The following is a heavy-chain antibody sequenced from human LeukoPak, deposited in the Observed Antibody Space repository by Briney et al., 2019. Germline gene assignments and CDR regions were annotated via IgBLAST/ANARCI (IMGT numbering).Heavy chain of an antibody. CDR1: GFTFSSNG. CDR3: AKALYYYGSGSYPFDY. D-gene: IGHD3-10*01. CDR2: IRYDGSNK. V-gene: IGHV3-30*02. J-gene: IGHJ4*02. Sequence: GGSLKLSCAASGFTFSSNGMHWVRQAPGKGLEWVAFIRYDGSNKYYADSVKGRFTISRDNSKNTLYLQMNSLRAEDTAVYYCAKALYYYGSGSYPFDYWGQGTLVTVSS.